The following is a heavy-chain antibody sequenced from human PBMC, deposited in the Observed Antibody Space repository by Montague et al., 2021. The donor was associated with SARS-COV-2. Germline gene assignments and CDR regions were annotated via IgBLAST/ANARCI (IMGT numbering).Heavy chain of an antibody. CDR3: ARDSGYYDSSGYSYDAFDI. CDR1: GGSISSGGYY. D-gene: IGHD3-22*01. Sequence: TLSLTCTVSGGSISSGGYYWSWIRQHPEKGLEWIGYIYHTGSTHYNPSLKGRVTISKETSKNHFSLNLSSVTAADSAVYYCARDSGYYDSSGYSYDAFDIWGQGTKVTVSS. CDR2: IYHTGST. J-gene: IGHJ3*02. V-gene: IGHV4-31*03.